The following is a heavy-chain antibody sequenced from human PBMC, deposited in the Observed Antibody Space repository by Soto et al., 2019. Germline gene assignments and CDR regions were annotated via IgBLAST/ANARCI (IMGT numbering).Heavy chain of an antibody. CDR3: TTDQFLNNYDFWSGYYIRPINWFDP. V-gene: IGHV3-15*01. D-gene: IGHD3-3*01. Sequence: GGSLRLSCAASGFTFSNAWMSWVRQAPGKGLEWVGRIKSKTDGGTTDYAAPVKGRFTISRDDSKNTLYLQMNSLKTEDTAVYYCTTDQFLNNYDFWSGYYIRPINWFDPWGQGTLVTVSS. CDR1: GFTFSNAW. CDR2: IKSKTDGGTT. J-gene: IGHJ5*02.